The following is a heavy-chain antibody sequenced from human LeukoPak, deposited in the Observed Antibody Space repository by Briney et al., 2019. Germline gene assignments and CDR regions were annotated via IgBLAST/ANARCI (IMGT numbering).Heavy chain of an antibody. CDR1: GFTFSSYS. J-gene: IGHJ6*02. V-gene: IGHV3-21*01. Sequence: GGSLRLSCVASGFTFSSYSMNWVRQALAKGLEWVSSISSSSSYIYYADSVKGRFTISRDNAKNSLYLQMNSLRAEDTAVYYCARVLHGYGSGSFPGTYYYYGMDVWGQGTTVTVSS. CDR2: ISSSSSYI. CDR3: ARVLHGYGSGSFPGTYYYYGMDV. D-gene: IGHD3-10*01.